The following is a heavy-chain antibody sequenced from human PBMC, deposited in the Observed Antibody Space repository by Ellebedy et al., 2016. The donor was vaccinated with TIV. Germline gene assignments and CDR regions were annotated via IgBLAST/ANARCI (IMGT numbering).Heavy chain of an antibody. CDR3: ASTSTDILTGSSGGYYYGMDV. J-gene: IGHJ6*02. CDR1: GGTFSSYA. V-gene: IGHV1-69*13. D-gene: IGHD3-9*01. Sequence: AASVKVSCKASGGTFSSYAISWVRQAPGQGLEWMGGIIPIFGTANYAQKFQGRVTITADESTSTAYMELSSLRSEDTAVYYCASTSTDILTGSSGGYYYGMDVWGQGTTVTVSS. CDR2: IIPIFGTA.